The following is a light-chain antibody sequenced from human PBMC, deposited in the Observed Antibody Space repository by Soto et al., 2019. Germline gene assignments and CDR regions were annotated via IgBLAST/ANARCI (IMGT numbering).Light chain of an antibody. CDR3: CSYAGSSTYV. CDR2: EGS. V-gene: IGLV2-23*01. CDR1: SSDVGSYNL. J-gene: IGLJ1*01. Sequence: SDLTKPASVSVSPGQSIPISCTGTSSDVGSYNLVSWYQQHPGKAPKLLIYEGSKRPSGVSNRFSGSKSGNTASLTISGLQAEDEADYYCCSYAGSSTYVFGTGTKVTVL.